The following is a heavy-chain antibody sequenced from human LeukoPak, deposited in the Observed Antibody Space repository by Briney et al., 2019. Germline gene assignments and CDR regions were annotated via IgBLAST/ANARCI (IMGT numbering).Heavy chain of an antibody. CDR2: ISSSGSTI. J-gene: IGHJ6*03. CDR1: GFTFSSYE. D-gene: IGHD3-3*01. CDR3: ARDSSNDYNFWSGYYTNYMDV. V-gene: IGHV3-48*03. Sequence: GGSLRLSCGASGFTFSSYEMNWVRQAPGKGLEWVSYISSSGSTIYYADSVKGRFTISRDNAKNSLYLQMNSLRAEDTAVYYCARDSSNDYNFWSGYYTNYMDVWGKGTTVTVSS.